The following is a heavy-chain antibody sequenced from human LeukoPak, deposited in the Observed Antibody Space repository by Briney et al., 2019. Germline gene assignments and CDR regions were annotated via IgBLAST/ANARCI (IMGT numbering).Heavy chain of an antibody. J-gene: IGHJ4*02. CDR1: GFTFGDYA. Sequence: TGGSLRLSCTASGFTFGDYAMSWVRQAPGQGLEWVGFIRSKAYGGTTEYAASVKGRFTISRDDSKSIAYLQMNSLKTEDTAVYYCTTRVYFDYWGQGTLVTVSS. CDR3: TTRVYFDY. V-gene: IGHV3-49*04. CDR2: IRSKAYGGTT.